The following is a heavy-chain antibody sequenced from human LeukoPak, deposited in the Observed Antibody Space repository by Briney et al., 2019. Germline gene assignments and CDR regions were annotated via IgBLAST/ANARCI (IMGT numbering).Heavy chain of an antibody. CDR2: INGDNGNT. J-gene: IGHJ4*02. Sequence: ASVKVSCKTSGYNFPSYTMHWLRQAPGQSPEWMGSINGDNGNTKYSEKFQDRVTFTRDTSASSAYMELSSLRSEDTAVYCCARSSSGTYHYWGQGTLVTVSS. V-gene: IGHV1-3*01. CDR3: ARSSSGTYHY. D-gene: IGHD3-10*01. CDR1: GYNFPSYT.